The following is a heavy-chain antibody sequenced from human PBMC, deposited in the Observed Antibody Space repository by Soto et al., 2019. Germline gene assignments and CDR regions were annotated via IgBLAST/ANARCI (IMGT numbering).Heavy chain of an antibody. V-gene: IGHV4-4*07. CDR2: IYTTRSP. J-gene: IGHJ4*02. Sequence: PSETLSLTCTVSGDSVSKYYWNWIRQPAGKGLEWIGRIYTTRSPDYNPSLKSRVTLSVDTSKSQFSLKVNSMTAADTAVYYCARYRREAVAGYTLDNWGQGILVTVSS. D-gene: IGHD6-13*01. CDR3: ARYRREAVAGYTLDN. CDR1: GDSVSKYY.